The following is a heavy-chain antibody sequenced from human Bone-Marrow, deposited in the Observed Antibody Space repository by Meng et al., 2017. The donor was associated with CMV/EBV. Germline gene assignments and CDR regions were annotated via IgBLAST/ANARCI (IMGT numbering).Heavy chain of an antibody. CDR1: GFTLSSYW. J-gene: IGHJ6*02. CDR2: IKQDGSEK. CDR3: AKDSKIAVAGPGYYGMDV. Sequence: GGSLRLSCAASGFTLSSYWMSWVRQAPGKGLEWVANIKQDGSEKYYVDSVKGRFTISRDNAKNSLYLQMNSLRAEDTAVYYCAKDSKIAVAGPGYYGMDVWGQGTTVTVSS. V-gene: IGHV3-7*01. D-gene: IGHD6-19*01.